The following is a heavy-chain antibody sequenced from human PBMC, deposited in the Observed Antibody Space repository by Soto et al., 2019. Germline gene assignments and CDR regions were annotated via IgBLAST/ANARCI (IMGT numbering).Heavy chain of an antibody. CDR3: ARTLGYYDILTGYHYFDY. V-gene: IGHV4-31*03. CDR2: IYYSGST. Sequence: PSETLSLTCTVSGGSISSGGYYWSWIRQHPGKGLEWIGYIYYSGSTYYNPSLKSRVTISVDTSKNQFSLKLSSGTAADTAVYYCARTLGYYDILTGYHYFDYWGQGTLVTVSS. CDR1: GGSISSGGYY. J-gene: IGHJ4*02. D-gene: IGHD3-9*01.